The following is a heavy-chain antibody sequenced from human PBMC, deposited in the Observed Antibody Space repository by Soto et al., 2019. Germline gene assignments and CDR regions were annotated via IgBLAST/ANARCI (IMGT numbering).Heavy chain of an antibody. CDR1: GFTFSSYS. CDR3: AREYSTSHFDY. J-gene: IGHJ4*02. Sequence: GGSLRLSCAASGFTFSSYSMNWVRQAPGKGLEWVSSISSSSSYIYYADSVKGRFTNSRDNAKNSLYLQMNSLRAEDAAVYYCAREYSTSHFDYWGQGTLVTVSS. V-gene: IGHV3-21*01. CDR2: ISSSSSYI. D-gene: IGHD2-2*01.